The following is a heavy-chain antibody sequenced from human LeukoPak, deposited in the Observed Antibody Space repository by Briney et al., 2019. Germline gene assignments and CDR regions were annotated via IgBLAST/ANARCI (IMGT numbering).Heavy chain of an antibody. CDR3: ARDSRGDYYFDY. J-gene: IGHJ4*02. CDR2: ISAYNGNT. V-gene: IGHV1-18*01. Sequence: ASVKVSCKASGYTFTSYGISWVRQAPRQGLEWMGWISAYNGNTNYAQKLQGRVTMTTDTSTSTAYMELRSLRSDDTAVYYCARDSRGDYYFDYWGQGTLVTVSS. CDR1: GYTFTSYG. D-gene: IGHD7-27*01.